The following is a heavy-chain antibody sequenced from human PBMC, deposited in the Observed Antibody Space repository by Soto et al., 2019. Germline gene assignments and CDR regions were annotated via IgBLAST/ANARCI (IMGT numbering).Heavy chain of an antibody. CDR1: GFTFSNYE. CDR2: ISPSGSTM. D-gene: IGHD3-3*01. Sequence: GGSLRLSCAASGFTFSNYEMTWVRQAPGKGLEWVSYISPSGSTMYYSGSVKGRFTLSRDNAKNSFYLQMNSLRADDTAVYYCAGLLSGWSGKPAFEYWGQGTLVAVSS. CDR3: AGLLSGWSGKPAFEY. J-gene: IGHJ4*02. V-gene: IGHV3-48*03.